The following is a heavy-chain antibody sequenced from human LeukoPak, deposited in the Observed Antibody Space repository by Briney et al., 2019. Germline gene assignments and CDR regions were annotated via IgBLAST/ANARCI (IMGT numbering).Heavy chain of an antibody. CDR2: ITSSSTYI. CDR3: ARDWVVAGGDYMDV. CDR1: GFTFSTYN. V-gene: IGHV3-21*01. J-gene: IGHJ6*03. Sequence: KTGGSLRLSCAASGFTFSTYNMNWVRQAPGKGLEWVSSITSSSTYIYYADSVKGRFTISRDNAKNSLYLQMNSLRAEDTAVYYCARDWVVAGGDYMDVWGKGTTVTISS. D-gene: IGHD2-15*01.